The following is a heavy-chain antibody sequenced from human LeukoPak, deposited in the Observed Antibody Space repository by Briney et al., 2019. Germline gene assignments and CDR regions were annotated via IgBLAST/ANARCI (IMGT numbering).Heavy chain of an antibody. J-gene: IGHJ4*02. V-gene: IGHV4-4*07. CDR3: ARDSPLRYFDWLPQAESDY. Sequence: SETLSLTCTVSGGSISSYYWSWIRQPAGKGLEWIGRIYTSGSTNYNPSLKSRVTMSVDTSKNQFSLKLSSVTAADTAVYYCARDSPLRYFDWLPQAESDYWGQGTLVTVSS. CDR2: IYTSGST. CDR1: GGSISSYY. D-gene: IGHD3-9*01.